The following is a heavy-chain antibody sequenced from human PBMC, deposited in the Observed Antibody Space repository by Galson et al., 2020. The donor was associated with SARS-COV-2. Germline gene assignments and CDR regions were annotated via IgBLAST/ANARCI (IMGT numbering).Heavy chain of an antibody. Sequence: SETLSLTCTVSGGSITTYYWSWIRQPPGKGLEWIGYMYFSGITNYNPSLKSRVTISVDTSKNQFSLKLNSVTAADTAVYYCARTYQGYSSNWGQNENWLDPWGQGTLVTVSS. CDR1: GGSITTYY. V-gene: IGHV4-59*01. D-gene: IGHD6-13*01. CDR2: MYFSGIT. J-gene: IGHJ5*02. CDR3: ARTYQGYSSNWGQNENWLDP.